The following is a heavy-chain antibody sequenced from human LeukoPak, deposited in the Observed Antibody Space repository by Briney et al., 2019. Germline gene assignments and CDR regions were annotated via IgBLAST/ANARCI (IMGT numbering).Heavy chain of an antibody. V-gene: IGHV3-23*01. J-gene: IGHJ3*02. D-gene: IGHD3-10*01. CDR3: AKDIRGIDAFDT. Sequence: GGSLRLSCAASGFTFSSYAMSWVRQAPGKGLEWVSAISGSGGTTYYADSVKGRFTISRDNSKNTLYLQMNSLRAEDTAVYFCAKDIRGIDAFDTWGQGTMVTVSS. CDR1: GFTFSSYA. CDR2: ISGSGGTT.